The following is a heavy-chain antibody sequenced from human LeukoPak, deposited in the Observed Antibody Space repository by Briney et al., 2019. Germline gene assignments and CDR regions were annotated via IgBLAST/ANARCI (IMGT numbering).Heavy chain of an antibody. J-gene: IGHJ3*02. CDR1: GGSFSGYY. V-gene: IGHV4-34*01. D-gene: IGHD6-13*01. Sequence: SETLSLTCAVYGGSFSGYYWSWMRQPPGKGLEWIGEMNHSGSTNYNPSLKSRVTISVDTSKNQLSLKLSSVTAADTAVYYCARGIGYSSSWYNPLDIWGQGTMVTVSS. CDR3: ARGIGYSSSWYNPLDI. CDR2: MNHSGST.